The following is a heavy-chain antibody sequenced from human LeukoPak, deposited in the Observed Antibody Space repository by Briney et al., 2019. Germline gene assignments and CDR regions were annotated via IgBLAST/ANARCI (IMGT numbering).Heavy chain of an antibody. CDR1: GGSISSSSYY. V-gene: IGHV4-39*01. D-gene: IGHD2-2*01. J-gene: IGHJ4*02. CDR2: IYYSGNT. Sequence: SETLSLTCTVSGGSISSSSYYWGWIRQPPGKGLEWIGSIYYSGNTYYNPSLKSRVTISVDTSKNQFSLQLSSVTAADTAVYYCARLPRGCSSTSCTGYWGQGTLVTVSS. CDR3: ARLPRGCSSTSCTGY.